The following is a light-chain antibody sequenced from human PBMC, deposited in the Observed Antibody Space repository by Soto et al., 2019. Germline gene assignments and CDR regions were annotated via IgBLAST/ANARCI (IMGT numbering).Light chain of an antibody. J-gene: IGKJ1*01. Sequence: EIVLTQSPATLSLSPGERGTLSCRASESVTNYLAWYQQKPGQAPRLLVYDVSNRATGIPARFSGGGSGTDFTLTISNLEPEDFAVYYCQHYNTWPWTFGQGTKVDIK. V-gene: IGKV3-11*01. CDR2: DVS. CDR1: ESVTNY. CDR3: QHYNTWPWT.